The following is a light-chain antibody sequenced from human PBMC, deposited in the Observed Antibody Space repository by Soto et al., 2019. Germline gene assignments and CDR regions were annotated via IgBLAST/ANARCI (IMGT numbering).Light chain of an antibody. CDR1: QGITNP. CDR3: QHYNSYSEA. Sequence: DIQKSQSSSSVSASVGGRVTMTSRASQGITNPLAWYQQKPGKAPKLLIYEASSLQSGVPSRISGSGSETEFSLTIRALQPEDIEPYYCQHYNSYSEAFGQGTKVDIK. CDR2: EAS. J-gene: IGKJ1*01. V-gene: IGKV1D-16*01.